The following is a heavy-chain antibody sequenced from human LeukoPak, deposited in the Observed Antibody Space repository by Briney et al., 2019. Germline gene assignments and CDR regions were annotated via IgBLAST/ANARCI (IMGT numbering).Heavy chain of an antibody. J-gene: IGHJ6*02. CDR2: ISSSSSTI. CDR3: ARELVDYGGNSGYYYGMDV. V-gene: IGHV3-48*04. CDR1: GFTFSSYS. Sequence: PGGSLRLSCAASGFTFSSYSMNWVRQAPGKGLEWVSYISSSSSTIYYADSVKGRFTISRDNAKNSLYLQMNSLGAEDTAVYYCARELVDYGGNSGYYYGMDVWGQGTTVTVSS. D-gene: IGHD4-23*01.